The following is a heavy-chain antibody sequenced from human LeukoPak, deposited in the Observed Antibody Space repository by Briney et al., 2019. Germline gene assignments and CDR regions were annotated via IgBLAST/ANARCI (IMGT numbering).Heavy chain of an antibody. Sequence: SETLSLTCSVSGGSITNSNYYWGWISQPPGKGLEWLGAVYYTGSTDYNTSLRGRVTLSVDTSRKQFSLRLTSVTAADTAVYYCASIRVVTTFYYFYMDIWGKGTTVTVSS. D-gene: IGHD3-3*01. CDR1: GGSITNSNYY. V-gene: IGHV4-39*01. CDR2: VYYTGST. J-gene: IGHJ6*03. CDR3: ASIRVVTTFYYFYMDI.